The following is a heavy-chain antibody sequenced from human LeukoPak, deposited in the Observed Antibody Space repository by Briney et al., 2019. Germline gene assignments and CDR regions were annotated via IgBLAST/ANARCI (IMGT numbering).Heavy chain of an antibody. Sequence: GGSLRLSCATAGFSFSRYSMIWVRQAPGKGLEWVASITGGSSYIYYLDSVKGRFTISRDNAKKSLYLRMNSLRAEDTAVYYCARDPSLESDYGVYAANWGQGTLVTVSS. D-gene: IGHD4-17*01. CDR1: GFSFSRYS. CDR3: ARDPSLESDYGVYAAN. J-gene: IGHJ4*02. CDR2: ITGGSSYI. V-gene: IGHV3-21*01.